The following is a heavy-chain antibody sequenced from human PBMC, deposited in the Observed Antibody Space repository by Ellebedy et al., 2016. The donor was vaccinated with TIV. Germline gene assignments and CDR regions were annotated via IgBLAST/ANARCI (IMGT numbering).Heavy chain of an antibody. CDR3: ARSRSSWYYFDR. CDR1: GYSFTTNW. CDR2: IYPGDSDP. V-gene: IGHV5-51*01. J-gene: IGHJ4*02. Sequence: PGGSLRLSCKGSGYSFTTNWIGRVRQMPGTDLEWMGTIYPGDSDPRYSPSFQGQVTISADKSINTAYLQWRSLKASDTAMYYCARSRSSWYYFDRWGQGTQVTVSS. D-gene: IGHD6-19*01.